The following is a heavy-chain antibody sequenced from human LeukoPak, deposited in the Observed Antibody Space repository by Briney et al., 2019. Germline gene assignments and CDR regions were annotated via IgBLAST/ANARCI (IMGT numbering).Heavy chain of an antibody. CDR1: GGSFSGYY. V-gene: IGHV4-34*01. D-gene: IGHD2-2*01. J-gene: IGHJ4*02. CDR2: INHSGST. Sequence: SETLSLTCAVYGGSFSGYYWSWIRQPPGKGLEWIGEINHSGSTNYNPSLKSRVTILVDTSKNQFSLKLSSVTAADTAVYYCARGRGCSSTSCYSDFDYWGQGTLVTVSS. CDR3: ARGRGCSSTSCYSDFDY.